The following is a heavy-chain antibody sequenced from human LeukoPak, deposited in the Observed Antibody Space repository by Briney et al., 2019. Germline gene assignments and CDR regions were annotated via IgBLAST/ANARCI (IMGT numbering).Heavy chain of an antibody. J-gene: IGHJ4*02. CDR3: ARAGQEWFGELGFDQ. CDR1: GFSFSRYW. D-gene: IGHD3-10*01. CDR2: IKQDGSEK. V-gene: IGHV3-7*01. Sequence: GALRLSCAASGFSFSRYWMSWVRQAPGKGLEWVANIKQDGSEKNYVESVEGRFTISRDNAKNSLYLQTNSLRAEDTAVYYCARAGQEWFGELGFDQWGQGTLVIVSS.